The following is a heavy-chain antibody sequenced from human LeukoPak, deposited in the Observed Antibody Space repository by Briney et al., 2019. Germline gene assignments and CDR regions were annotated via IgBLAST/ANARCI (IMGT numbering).Heavy chain of an antibody. CDR2: ISGSGGST. D-gene: IGHD3-22*01. J-gene: IGHJ4*02. CDR3: ARVLNYYDGSGYYFSY. V-gene: IGHV3-23*01. CDR1: GFTFSNYA. Sequence: GGSLRLSCAASGFTFSNYAMSWVRQAPGKGLEWVSGISGSGGSTYYSDSVKGRFTISRDNSKNALFLQMNSLRAEDTAVYYCARVLNYYDGSGYYFSYWGQGTLVTVSS.